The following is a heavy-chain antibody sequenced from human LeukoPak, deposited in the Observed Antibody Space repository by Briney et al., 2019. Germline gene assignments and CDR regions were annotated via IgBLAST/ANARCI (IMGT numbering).Heavy chain of an antibody. Sequence: SETLSLTCTVSGGSISSSSYYWGWIRQPPGKGLEWIGSIYYSGFTYSNPSLKSRVALSLDTSKNQFSLKLRSLTAADTAVYYCARGPSYDFWSGYYFDYWGQGTLVTVSS. J-gene: IGHJ4*02. CDR2: IYYSGFT. CDR1: GGSISSSSYY. CDR3: ARGPSYDFWSGYYFDY. D-gene: IGHD3-3*01. V-gene: IGHV4-39*07.